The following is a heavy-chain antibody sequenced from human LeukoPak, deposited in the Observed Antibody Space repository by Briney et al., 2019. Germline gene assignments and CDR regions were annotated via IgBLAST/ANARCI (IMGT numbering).Heavy chain of an antibody. D-gene: IGHD1/OR15-1a*01. CDR3: AKGGLYNWNRRGYYFDY. CDR2: IDGSGGRT. V-gene: IGHV3-23*01. Sequence: PGGSLRLSCVASGFTFTNYMSWVRQAPGKGLEWVSTIDGSGGRTFHADSVTGRFTISRDNSKNSLYLQMNSLRAEDTALYYCAKGGLYNWNRRGYYFDYWGQGTLVTVSS. J-gene: IGHJ4*02. CDR1: GFTFTNY.